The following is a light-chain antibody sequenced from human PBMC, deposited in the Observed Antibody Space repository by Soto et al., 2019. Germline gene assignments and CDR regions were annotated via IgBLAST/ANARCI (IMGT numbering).Light chain of an antibody. V-gene: IGKV3-15*01. CDR1: QSVSNN. J-gene: IGKJ4*01. CDR2: GAY. CDR3: QQYNNWPLT. Sequence: EIVMTQSPATLSVSPGERATLSCRASQSVSNNLAWYQQKPGQAPRLLIHGAYTRATGIPARFSGSGSGTEFTLTISSLQSEDVAVYYCQQYNNWPLTFGGGTKVEIK.